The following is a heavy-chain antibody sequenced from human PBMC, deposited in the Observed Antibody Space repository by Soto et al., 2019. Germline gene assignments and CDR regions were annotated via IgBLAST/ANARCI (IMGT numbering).Heavy chain of an antibody. CDR3: ARTDSSGYYFVY. J-gene: IGHJ4*02. CDR1: GDFISSGGYY. V-gene: IGHV4-31*03. Sequence: SETLSLTCTVSGDFISSGGYYWSWIRQLPGKGLEWIGYIYSSGTTYYNPSLKSRITKSVDTSKNQFTMNLSSVTAADTAVYYCARTDSSGYYFVYWGQGTLVTVSS. CDR2: IYSSGTT. D-gene: IGHD3-22*01.